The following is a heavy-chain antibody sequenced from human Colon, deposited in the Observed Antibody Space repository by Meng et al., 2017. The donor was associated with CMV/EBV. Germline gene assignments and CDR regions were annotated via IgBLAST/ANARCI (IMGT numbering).Heavy chain of an antibody. Sequence: ASVKVSCKSSGYTFTDYYIHWVRQAPGQGLEWMGWIDPKSGGTKYPQAFQGRVTMSSDTSMTTAYLDISGLRSDDTAIYYCARSEFWNSFYKHIDFDSWGQGTPVTVSS. D-gene: IGHD3/OR15-3a*01. CDR1: GYTFTDYY. CDR3: ARSEFWNSFYKHIDFDS. J-gene: IGHJ4*02. V-gene: IGHV1-2*02. CDR2: IDPKSGGT.